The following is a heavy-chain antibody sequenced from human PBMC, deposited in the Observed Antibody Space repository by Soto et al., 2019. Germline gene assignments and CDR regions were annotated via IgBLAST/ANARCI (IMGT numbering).Heavy chain of an antibody. CDR1: GYTFTRHY. CDR3: ARDISRDYGSGLMAWWFDP. D-gene: IGHD3-10*01. Sequence: ASVKVSCKASGYTFTRHYIPWGRQAPGKRVDWMGLINPTGDRTIYSHKFQGRVTLTRDTSTSTDYMELSSLRSDDTAVYYCARDISRDYGSGLMAWWFDPWGQGTLVTVSS. CDR2: INPTGDRT. J-gene: IGHJ5*02. V-gene: IGHV1-46*01.